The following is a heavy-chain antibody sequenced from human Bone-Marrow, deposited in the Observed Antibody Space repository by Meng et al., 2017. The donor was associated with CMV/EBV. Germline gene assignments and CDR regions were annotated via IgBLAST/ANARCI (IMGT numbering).Heavy chain of an antibody. D-gene: IGHD1-26*01. Sequence: GESLKISCAASGFTFSNAWMSWVRQAPGKGLEWVGRIKSKTDGGTTDYAAPVKGRLTISRDDSKNTLYLQMNSLKTEDTAVYYCTTDSWEWFDTWGQGTLVTVSS. J-gene: IGHJ5*02. CDR1: GFTFSNAW. V-gene: IGHV3-15*01. CDR3: TTDSWEWFDT. CDR2: IKSKTDGGTT.